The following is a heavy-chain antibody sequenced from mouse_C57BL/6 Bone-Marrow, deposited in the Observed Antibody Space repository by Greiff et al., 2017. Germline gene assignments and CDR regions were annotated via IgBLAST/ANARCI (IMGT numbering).Heavy chain of an antibody. V-gene: IGHV14-4*01. J-gene: IGHJ3*01. Sequence: VQLQQSGAELVRPGASVKLSCTASGFNIKDDYMHWVKQRPEQGLEWIGWIDPENGDTEYASKFQGKATITADTSSHTAYLQLSSLTSEDTAVYYCTTAVRAPFAYWGQGTLVTVSA. CDR2: IDPENGDT. CDR1: GFNIKDDY. D-gene: IGHD3-3*01. CDR3: TTAVRAPFAY.